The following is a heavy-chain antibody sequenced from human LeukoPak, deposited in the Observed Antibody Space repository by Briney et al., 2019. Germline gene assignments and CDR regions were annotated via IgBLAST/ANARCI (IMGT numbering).Heavy chain of an antibody. CDR1: GFTFSSYW. J-gene: IGHJ4*02. Sequence: HPGGSLRLSCAASGFTFSSYWMSWVRHAPGKGLEWVANIKQDGSAKFYVDSVKGRFTISRDNAKNSLYLQLNSLRAEDTAIYHCARVSSYSSSSGSLCDYWGQGTRVTVSS. V-gene: IGHV3-7*01. CDR3: ARVSSYSSSSGSLCDY. D-gene: IGHD6-6*01. CDR2: IKQDGSAK.